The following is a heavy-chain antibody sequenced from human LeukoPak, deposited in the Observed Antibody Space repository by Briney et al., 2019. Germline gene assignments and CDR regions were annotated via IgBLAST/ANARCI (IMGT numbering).Heavy chain of an antibody. J-gene: IGHJ4*02. D-gene: IGHD6-13*01. V-gene: IGHV5-51*01. CDR2: IYPGDSDT. Sequence: GESLKISCKVSGYSFTSYWIGWVGQMTGKGREWMGIIYPGDSDTRYSPSFQGQVSISAEKSISTAYLQWSSLKASDIAMYYCARQNGIVGAAAGTFDYWGQGTLVTVSS. CDR1: GYSFTSYW. CDR3: ARQNGIVGAAAGTFDY.